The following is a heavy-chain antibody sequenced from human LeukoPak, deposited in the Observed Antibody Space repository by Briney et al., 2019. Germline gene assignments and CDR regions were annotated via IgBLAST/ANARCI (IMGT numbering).Heavy chain of an antibody. CDR1: GGSFSGYY. V-gene: IGHV4-34*01. J-gene: IGHJ4*02. CDR2: INHSGST. D-gene: IGHD6-6*01. CDR3: ARGEVAALDY. Sequence: SETLSLTCAVYGGSFSGYYWSWIRQPPGKGLEWIGEINHSGSTNYNPSLKSRVTISVDTSKNQFSLKLSSVTAADTAVYYCARGEVAALDYWGRGTLVTVSS.